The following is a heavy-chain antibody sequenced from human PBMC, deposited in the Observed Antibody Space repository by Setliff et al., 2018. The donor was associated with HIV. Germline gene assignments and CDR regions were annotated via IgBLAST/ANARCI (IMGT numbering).Heavy chain of an antibody. D-gene: IGHD3-22*01. CDR1: GGSISRSGYYW. CDR3: ARGWGWNDDESSGRPQYAFDI. CDR2: IYHSGST. J-gene: IGHJ3*02. Sequence: SETLSLTCTVSGGSISRSGYYWWSWVRQPPGKGLEWIGEIYHSGSTNCNPSLKSRVSISVDKSKNQFSLKLSSVTAADTAVYYCARGWGWNDDESSGRPQYAFDIWGQGTMVTVSS. V-gene: IGHV4-4*02.